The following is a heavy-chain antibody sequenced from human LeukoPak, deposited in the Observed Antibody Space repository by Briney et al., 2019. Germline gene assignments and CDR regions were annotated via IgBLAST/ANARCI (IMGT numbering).Heavy chain of an antibody. J-gene: IGHJ5*02. CDR3: ARDGWFGDYNWFDP. Sequence: QPGESLRLSCAASGFTFSSYSMNWVRQAPGKGLEWVSYISSASNTIYYADSVKGRFTISRDNAKNSLYLQMNSLRAEGTAMYYCARDGWFGDYNWFDPWGQGTLVTVSS. CDR1: GFTFSSYS. V-gene: IGHV3-48*01. CDR2: ISSASNTI. D-gene: IGHD3-10*01.